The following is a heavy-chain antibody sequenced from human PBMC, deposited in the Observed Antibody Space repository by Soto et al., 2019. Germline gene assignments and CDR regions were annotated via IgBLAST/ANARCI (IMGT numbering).Heavy chain of an antibody. CDR3: ARDFYGYYWNIIGWFPAGLHP. Sequence: PGGSLRLSCAASGFTFSSYGMHWVRQAPGKGLEWVAIIWYDGSNKYYADSVEGRFTISRDDSKNTVYLHMDNLRAEDTAVYYCARDFYGYYWNIIGWFPAGLHPWGQGTLVTVSS. CDR2: IWYDGSNK. D-gene: IGHD5-18*01. V-gene: IGHV3-33*01. CDR1: GFTFSSYG. J-gene: IGHJ5*02.